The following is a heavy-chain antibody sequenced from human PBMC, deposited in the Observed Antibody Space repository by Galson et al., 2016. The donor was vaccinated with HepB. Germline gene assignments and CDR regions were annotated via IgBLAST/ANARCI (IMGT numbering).Heavy chain of an antibody. CDR3: ARSYYMGTEGYRPFDS. CDR1: GGTFNSYI. V-gene: IGHV1-69*01. CDR2: IIPIFGKR. D-gene: IGHD5-18*01. J-gene: IGHJ4*02. Sequence: SVKVSCKAFGGTFNSYIINWVRQAPGQGLEWIGGIIPIFGKRNYAQNVRGRVTITADESTNTASMELISLRAEDTAVYFCARSYYMGTEGYRPFDSWSQGTLVTVSS.